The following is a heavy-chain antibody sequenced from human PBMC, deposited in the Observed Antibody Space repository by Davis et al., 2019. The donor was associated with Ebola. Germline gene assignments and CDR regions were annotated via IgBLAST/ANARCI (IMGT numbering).Heavy chain of an antibody. D-gene: IGHD2-2*01. CDR1: GFTFSSYS. J-gene: IGHJ6*03. CDR2: ISSSSSFI. Sequence: GESLKISCAASGFTFSSYSMNWVRQAPGKGLEWVSSISSSSSFIYYADSVKGRFTIYRDNAKNSLYLQMNSLRAEDTAVYYCARVVPAAMFLQSYYYMDVWGKGTTVTVSS. CDR3: ARVVPAAMFLQSYYYMDV. V-gene: IGHV3-21*01.